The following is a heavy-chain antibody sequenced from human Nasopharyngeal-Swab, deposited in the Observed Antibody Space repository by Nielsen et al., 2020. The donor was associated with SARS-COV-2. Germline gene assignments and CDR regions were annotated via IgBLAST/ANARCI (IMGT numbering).Heavy chain of an antibody. Sequence: ASVKVSCKASGYTFSNYRINWVRHAPGQGLEWIGWISAYSGETDYAQKVQDRVTLTTETSTSTAYMELRSLRSDDTAEYYCAREITYYGLDVWGQGTAVTVSS. CDR2: ISAYSGET. J-gene: IGHJ6*02. V-gene: IGHV1-18*01. D-gene: IGHD1-14*01. CDR1: GYTFSNYR. CDR3: AREITYYGLDV.